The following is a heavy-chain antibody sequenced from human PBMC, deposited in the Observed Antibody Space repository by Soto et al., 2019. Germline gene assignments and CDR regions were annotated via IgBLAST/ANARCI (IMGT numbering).Heavy chain of an antibody. CDR2: ISGSPNYR. J-gene: IGHJ4*02. CDR1: GFTFTDYS. V-gene: IGHV3-11*05. CDR3: ARDCPPHGYYICGPPAY. D-gene: IGHD1-26*01. Sequence: QVQLVESGGGLVKPGGSLRLSCAASGFTFTDYSMSWFRQAPGKGLEWVSYISGSPNYRNYADSVRGRFTISRDNAHSSVHPQLNSLRAEDTAVYYCARDCPPHGYYICGPPAYWGPGILVTVSS.